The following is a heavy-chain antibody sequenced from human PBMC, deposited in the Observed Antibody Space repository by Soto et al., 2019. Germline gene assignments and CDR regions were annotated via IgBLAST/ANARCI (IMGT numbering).Heavy chain of an antibody. Sequence: PGGSLRLSCAASGFIFSGYYMSWFRQAPGKGLEWLSYITGSGSTIYYPDSVKGRFTISRDNAKNSLFLQLNSLRADDTAVYFCARGAAAADAFDIWGQGTMVTVSS. V-gene: IGHV3-11*01. CDR2: ITGSGSTI. D-gene: IGHD2-2*01. J-gene: IGHJ3*02. CDR3: ARGAAAADAFDI. CDR1: GFIFSGYY.